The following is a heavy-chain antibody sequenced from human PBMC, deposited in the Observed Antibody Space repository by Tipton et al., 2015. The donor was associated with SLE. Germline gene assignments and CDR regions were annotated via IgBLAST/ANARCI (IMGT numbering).Heavy chain of an antibody. D-gene: IGHD3-16*01. V-gene: IGHV3-23*01. CDR1: GFTFSSYA. J-gene: IGHJ5*02. Sequence: SLRLSCAASGFTFSSYAMSWVRQAPGKGLEWVSAISGSGGSTYYADSVKGRFTISRDNSKNTLYLQMNSLRAEDTAVYYCARDLIDSPWFDPWGQGTLVTVSS. CDR3: ARDLIDSPWFDP. CDR2: ISGSGGST.